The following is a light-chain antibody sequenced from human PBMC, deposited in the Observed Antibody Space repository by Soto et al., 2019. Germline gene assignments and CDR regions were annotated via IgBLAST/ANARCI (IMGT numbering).Light chain of an antibody. J-gene: IGKJ5*01. CDR1: QDISNY. Sequence: IQLTQYPSSLSASVGDRVTITCQASQDISNYLNCYQQKPGKAPKLLIYDASNLETGVPSRFSGSGSGTDFTFTISSLQPEDIATYYCQQYDNLPITFGQGTRLEIK. CDR2: DAS. V-gene: IGKV1-33*01. CDR3: QQYDNLPIT.